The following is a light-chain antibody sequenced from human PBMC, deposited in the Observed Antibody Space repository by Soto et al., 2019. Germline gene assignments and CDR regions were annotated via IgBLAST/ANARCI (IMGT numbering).Light chain of an antibody. V-gene: IGKV2-30*02. Sequence: VVMTHSPLSLPFTLGQPASISCSSNQSLVHSDGIAYFSWFQQRPGRSPRRLIYKVSNRDSGVPARFSGSGSGTDFALKISRVEAEDVGVYYCMQGTHWPITFGQGTRLEIK. J-gene: IGKJ5*01. CDR1: QSLVHSDGIAY. CDR2: KVS. CDR3: MQGTHWPIT.